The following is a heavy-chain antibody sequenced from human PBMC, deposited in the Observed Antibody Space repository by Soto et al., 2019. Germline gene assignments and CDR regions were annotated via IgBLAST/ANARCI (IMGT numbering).Heavy chain of an antibody. J-gene: IGHJ4*02. CDR1: GFTFDDYA. CDR2: ISWNSGSI. CDR3: AKDKSYDFWSGYSPFDY. Sequence: PGGSLRLSCAASGFTFDDYAMHWVRQAPGKGLEWVSGISWNSGSIGYADSVKGRFTISRDNAKNSLYLQMNSLRAEDTALYYCAKDKSYDFWSGYSPFDYWGQGTLVTVSS. D-gene: IGHD3-3*01. V-gene: IGHV3-9*01.